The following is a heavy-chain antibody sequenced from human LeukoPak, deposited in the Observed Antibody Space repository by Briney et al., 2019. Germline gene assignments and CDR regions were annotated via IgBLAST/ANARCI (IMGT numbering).Heavy chain of an antibody. J-gene: IGHJ1*01. CDR1: GFTFDDYA. CDR2: ISWDGGST. V-gene: IGHV3-43D*03. CDR3: AKGPDYGDYTEDEYFQH. Sequence: GGSLRLSCAASGFTFDDYAMHWVRQAPGKGLEWVSLISWDGGSTYYADSVKGRFTISRDNSKNSLYLQMNSPRAEDTALYYCAKGPDYGDYTEDEYFQHWGQGTLVTVSS. D-gene: IGHD4-17*01.